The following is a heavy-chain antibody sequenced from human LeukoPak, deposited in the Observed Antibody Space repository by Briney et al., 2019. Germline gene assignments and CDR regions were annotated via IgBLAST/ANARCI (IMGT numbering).Heavy chain of an antibody. CDR1: GFTFSGSA. CDR3: ATYSSLNRRDFQY. D-gene: IGHD3-22*01. V-gene: IGHV3-73*01. Sequence: GGSLRLSCAASGFTFSGSAMHWVRQASGKGLEWVGRIRSKANSYATAYAASVKGRFTISRDDSKNTAYLQMNSLRAEDTAVYYCATYSSLNRRDFQYWGQGTLLTVSS. CDR2: IRSKANSYAT. J-gene: IGHJ1*01.